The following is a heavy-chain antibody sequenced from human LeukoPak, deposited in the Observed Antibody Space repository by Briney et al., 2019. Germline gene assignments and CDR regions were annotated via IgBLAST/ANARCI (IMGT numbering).Heavy chain of an antibody. CDR2: IKQDGSEK. V-gene: IGHV3-7*01. CDR3: AREEAGTTTSNAFDI. Sequence: GGSLRLSCAASGFTFSSYAMSWVRQAPGKGLEWVANIKQDGSEKYYVDSVKGRFTISRDNAKNSLYLQMNSLRAEDTAVYYCAREEAGTTTSNAFDIWGQGTMVTVSS. CDR1: GFTFSSYA. D-gene: IGHD1-1*01. J-gene: IGHJ3*02.